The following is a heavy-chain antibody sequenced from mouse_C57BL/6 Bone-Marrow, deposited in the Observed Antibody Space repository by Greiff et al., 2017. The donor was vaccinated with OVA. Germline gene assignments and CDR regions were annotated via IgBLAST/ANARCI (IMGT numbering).Heavy chain of an antibody. CDR1: GFNIKDYY. CDR2: IYPGDGDT. J-gene: IGHJ4*01. CDR3: ARDYGSSGGYYYAMDY. Sequence: QVQLQQSGAELVRPGASVKLSCTASGFNIKDYYMHWVKQRPGKGLEWIGRIYPGDGDTNYNGKFKGKATLTADKSSSTAYMQLSSLTSEDSAVYFCARDYGSSGGYYYAMDYWGQGTSVTVSS. V-gene: IGHV1-82*01. D-gene: IGHD1-1*01.